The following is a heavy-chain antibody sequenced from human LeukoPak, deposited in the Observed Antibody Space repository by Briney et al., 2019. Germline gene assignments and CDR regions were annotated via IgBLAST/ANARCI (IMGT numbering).Heavy chain of an antibody. Sequence: SQTLSLTCTVSGGSISSGSYYWSWIRQPAGKGLEWIGRIYTSGSTNYNPSLKSRVTISVDTSKNQFSLKLSSVTAADTAVYYCARGAVVVVPAAKGNWFDPWGQGTLVTVSS. V-gene: IGHV4-61*02. D-gene: IGHD2-2*01. CDR3: ARGAVVVVPAAKGNWFDP. CDR1: GGSISSGSYY. J-gene: IGHJ5*02. CDR2: IYTSGST.